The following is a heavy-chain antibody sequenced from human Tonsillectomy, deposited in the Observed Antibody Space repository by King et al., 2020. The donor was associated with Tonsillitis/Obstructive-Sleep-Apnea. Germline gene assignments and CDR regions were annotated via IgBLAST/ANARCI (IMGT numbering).Heavy chain of an antibody. Sequence: VQLQQWGAGLLKPSETLSLTCTVYGGSFSGYYWSWIRQPPGKGLEWMGEINHSGSTNYNPSLKSRVTISLDTSNNQFSLKLSSVTAADTAVYYCARGGYCSGDSCYGNNWFDPWGQGILVTVSS. J-gene: IGHJ5*02. D-gene: IGHD2-15*01. CDR1: GGSFSGYY. CDR2: INHSGST. CDR3: ARGGYCSGDSCYGNNWFDP. V-gene: IGHV4-34*01.